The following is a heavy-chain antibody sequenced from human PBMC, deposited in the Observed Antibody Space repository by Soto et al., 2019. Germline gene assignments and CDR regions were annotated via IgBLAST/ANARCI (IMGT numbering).Heavy chain of an antibody. V-gene: IGHV1-69*08. CDR2: IIPILGLT. J-gene: IGHJ4*02. CDR3: AKEVEQQLVLDS. Sequence: QVQLVQSGAEVKKPGSSVKVSCEASGGTFSSYTISWVRQAPGQGLEWMGRIIPILGLTNYAQKFQGRVTITADKSTRTAYMQLSGLRPEDTAVYYCAKEVEQQLVLDSWGQGTLVTVSS. CDR1: GGTFSSYT. D-gene: IGHD6-13*01.